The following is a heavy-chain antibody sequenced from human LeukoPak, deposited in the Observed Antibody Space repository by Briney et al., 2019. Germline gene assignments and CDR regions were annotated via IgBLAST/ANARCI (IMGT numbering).Heavy chain of an antibody. Sequence: ASVKVSCKAPGGSFGRYAISWVRQAPGQGLEWMGGIVPILGTANYAQKFQGRVTITADDSTSTAYMELSSLRSEDTAVYYCARGDTAMVEKSFDYWGQGTLVTVSS. CDR1: GGSFGRYA. D-gene: IGHD5-18*01. V-gene: IGHV1-69*13. CDR2: IVPILGTA. CDR3: ARGDTAMVEKSFDY. J-gene: IGHJ4*02.